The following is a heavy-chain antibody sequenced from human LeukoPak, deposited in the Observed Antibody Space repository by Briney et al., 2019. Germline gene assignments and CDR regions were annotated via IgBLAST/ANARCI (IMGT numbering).Heavy chain of an antibody. Sequence: SETLSLTCAVYGGSFSGYYWSWIRQPPGKGLEWIGEINHSGSTNYNPSLKSRVTISVDTSKNQFSLKLSSVTAADTAVYYCASMGVAGTISFDYWGQGTLVTVSS. V-gene: IGHV4-34*01. J-gene: IGHJ4*02. D-gene: IGHD6-19*01. CDR2: INHSGST. CDR1: GGSFSGYY. CDR3: ASMGVAGTISFDY.